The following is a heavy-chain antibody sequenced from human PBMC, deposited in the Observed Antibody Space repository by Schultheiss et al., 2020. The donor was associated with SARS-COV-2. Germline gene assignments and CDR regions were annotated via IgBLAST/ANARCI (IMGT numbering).Heavy chain of an antibody. D-gene: IGHD6-13*01. CDR2: INSDGSST. Sequence: GESLKISCAASGFTFSSYAMSWVRQAPGKGLVWVSRINSDGSSTSYADSVKGRFTISRDNSKNTLYLQMNSLRAEDTAVYYCAREGAAAAPDYWGQGTLVTVSS. CDR3: AREGAAAAPDY. CDR1: GFTFSSYA. V-gene: IGHV3-74*01. J-gene: IGHJ4*02.